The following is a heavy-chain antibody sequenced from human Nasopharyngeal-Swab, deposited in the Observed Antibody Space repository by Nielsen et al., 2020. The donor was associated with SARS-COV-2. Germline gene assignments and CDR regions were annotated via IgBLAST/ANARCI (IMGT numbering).Heavy chain of an antibody. CDR1: GFTFSSYA. CDR3: ARLGLPNAFDI. Sequence: GESLKISCAASGFTFSSYAMHWVRQAPGTGLEYVSAISSNGGSTYYADSVKGRFTISRDNSKNTLYLQMNSLRAEDTAEYYCARLGLPNAFDIWGQGTMVTVSS. V-gene: IGHV3-64*02. D-gene: IGHD5-12*01. CDR2: ISSNGGST. J-gene: IGHJ3*02.